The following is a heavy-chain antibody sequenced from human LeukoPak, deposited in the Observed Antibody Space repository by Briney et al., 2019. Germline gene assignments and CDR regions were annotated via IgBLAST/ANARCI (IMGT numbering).Heavy chain of an antibody. D-gene: IGHD3-10*01. CDR3: AKELDDYGSGDDAFDI. J-gene: IGHJ3*02. Sequence: GGSLRLSCEASGFTFSSYAMRWVRQAPGEGLEWVSAIRGSCGSTYYADSVQCRFTISRDNSKNTLYLQMNSLRAEDTAVYYCAKELDDYGSGDDAFDIWGQGTMVTVSS. V-gene: IGHV3-23*01. CDR2: IRGSCGST. CDR1: GFTFSSYA.